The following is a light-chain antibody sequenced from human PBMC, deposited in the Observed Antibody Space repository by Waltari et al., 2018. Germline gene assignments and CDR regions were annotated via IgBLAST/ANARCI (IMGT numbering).Light chain of an antibody. CDR3: QQTFSSPYT. V-gene: IGKV1-39*01. CDR2: GAS. CDR1: QSIIHY. Sequence: DVYMTLSPSSLPASIGDRITITCRASQSIIHYLNWYQQKQGTAPRLLITGASSLRGGVPSRFSGSGSGTDFSLTISSLQPEDFATYYCQQTFSSPYTFGQGTKLDI. J-gene: IGKJ2*01.